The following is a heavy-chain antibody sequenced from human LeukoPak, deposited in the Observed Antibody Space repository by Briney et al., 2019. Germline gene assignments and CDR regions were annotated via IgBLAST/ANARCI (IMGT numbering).Heavy chain of an antibody. D-gene: IGHD3-22*01. V-gene: IGHV4-59*12. CDR2: IYYSG. Sequence: SETLSLTCTVSGGSISSYYWSWIRQPPGKGLEWIGYIYYSGSYNPSLKSRVTISVDTSKNQFSLKLSSVTAADTAVYYCARAHSSMIVVVIPFFDYWGQGTLVTVSS. J-gene: IGHJ4*02. CDR1: GGSISSYY. CDR3: ARAHSSMIVVVIPFFDY.